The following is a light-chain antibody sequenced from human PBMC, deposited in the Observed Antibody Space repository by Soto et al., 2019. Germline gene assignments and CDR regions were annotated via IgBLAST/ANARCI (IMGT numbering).Light chain of an antibody. J-gene: IGKJ1*01. V-gene: IGKV1-39*01. CDR2: AAS. CDR3: QQSFSTLGWT. CDR1: QSISTY. Sequence: DIQMTQSPSSLSASVGDRVTITCRAGQSISTYLNWYQQKSGKAPKLLISAASSLQSGVPSRFSGSGSGTDFQLTISSLQPEDFATYYCQQSFSTLGWTFGQGPKVEIK.